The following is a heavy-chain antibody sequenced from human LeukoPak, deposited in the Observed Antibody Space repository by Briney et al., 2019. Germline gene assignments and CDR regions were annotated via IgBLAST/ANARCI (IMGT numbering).Heavy chain of an antibody. Sequence: ASVKVSCKASGGTFSSHAIAWVRQAPGQEPEWMGGIIPISGTANYAQKFQGRVTITTDESTSTAYMELSSLTSDDTAVYYCARGLQYQLLKALGYYYMDVWGEGTTVTVSS. CDR1: GGTFSSHA. J-gene: IGHJ6*03. CDR2: IIPISGTA. D-gene: IGHD2-2*01. V-gene: IGHV1-69*05. CDR3: ARGLQYQLLKALGYYYMDV.